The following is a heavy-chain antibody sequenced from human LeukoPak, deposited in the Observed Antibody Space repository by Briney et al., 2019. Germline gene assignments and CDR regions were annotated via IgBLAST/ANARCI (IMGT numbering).Heavy chain of an antibody. D-gene: IGHD3-10*01. J-gene: IGHJ4*02. CDR2: IYTSGST. Sequence: SETLSLTCTVSGGSISSGSYYWSWIRQPAGKGLEWIGRIYTSGSTNYNPSLKSRVTMSVDTSKNQFSLKLSSVTAADTAVYYCARDPFITMVRGVIIDYWGQGTLVTVSS. V-gene: IGHV4-61*02. CDR3: ARDPFITMVRGVIIDY. CDR1: GGSISSGSYY.